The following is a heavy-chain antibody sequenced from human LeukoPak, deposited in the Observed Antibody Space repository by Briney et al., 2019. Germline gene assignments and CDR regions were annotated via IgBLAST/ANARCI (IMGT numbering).Heavy chain of an antibody. D-gene: IGHD6-13*01. CDR3: ATCTAAACGDYYYGMDV. CDR1: GYTFTGYY. J-gene: IGHJ6*02. V-gene: IGHV1-2*02. CDR2: ISPNSGGT. Sequence: ASVKVSCKASGYTFTGYYMHWVRQAPGQGLEWMGWISPNSGGTNYAQKFQGRVTMTRDTSISTAYMELSRLRSDDTAVYYCATCTAAACGDYYYGMDVWGQGTTVTVSS.